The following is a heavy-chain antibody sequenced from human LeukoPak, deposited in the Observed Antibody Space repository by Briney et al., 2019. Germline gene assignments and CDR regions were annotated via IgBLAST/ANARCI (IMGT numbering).Heavy chain of an antibody. CDR3: AAIVVPAAPYWYFDL. CDR2: IYYSGST. J-gene: IGHJ2*01. CDR1: GGSISSSSYY. Sequence: SETLSLTCTVSGGSISSSSYYWGWIRQPPGKGLEWIGSIYYSGSTYYTPSLKSRVTISAGTSKNQFSLKLSSVTAADTAVYYCAAIVVPAAPYWYFDLWGRGTLVTVSS. D-gene: IGHD2-2*01. V-gene: IGHV4-39*01.